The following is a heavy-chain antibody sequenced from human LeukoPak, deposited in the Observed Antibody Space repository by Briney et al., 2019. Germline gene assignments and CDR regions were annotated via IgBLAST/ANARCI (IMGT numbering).Heavy chain of an antibody. D-gene: IGHD3-10*01. CDR3: ARGNGFWAPLSY. V-gene: IGHV1-18*01. CDR1: GYTFTSYG. CDR2: ISAYNGNT. Sequence: ASVKVSCKASGYTFTSYGISWVRQAPGQGLEWMGWISAYNGNTNYAQKLQGRVTMTTDTSTSTAYMELSSLTSEDTAVYSCARGNGFWAPLSYWGQGTLVTVSS. J-gene: IGHJ4*02.